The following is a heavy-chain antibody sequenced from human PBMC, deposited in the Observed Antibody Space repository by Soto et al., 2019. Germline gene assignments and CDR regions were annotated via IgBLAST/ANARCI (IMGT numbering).Heavy chain of an antibody. Sequence: SETLSLTCAVSGYSISSGYYWGWIRQPPGKGLEWIGSIYHSGSTYYNPSLKSRVTISVDTSKNQFSLKLSSVTAADTAVYYCTRGPPRVQWFDPWGLGTLVTVSS. CDR3: TRGPPRVQWFDP. CDR2: IYHSGST. J-gene: IGHJ5*02. V-gene: IGHV4-38-2*01. CDR1: GYSISSGYY.